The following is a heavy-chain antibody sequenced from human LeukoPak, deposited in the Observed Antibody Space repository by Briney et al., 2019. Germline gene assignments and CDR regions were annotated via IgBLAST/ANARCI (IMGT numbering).Heavy chain of an antibody. CDR1: GFTFSSYA. V-gene: IGHV3-30-3*01. CDR3: ARDRSSYSSGWYTPGY. J-gene: IGHJ4*02. Sequence: QPGGSLRLSCAASGFTFSSYAMHWVRQAPGKGLEWVAVISYDGSNKYYADSVKGRFTISRDNSKNTLYLQMNSLRAEDTAVYYCARDRSSYSSGWYTPGYWGQGTLVTVSS. D-gene: IGHD6-19*01. CDR2: ISYDGSNK.